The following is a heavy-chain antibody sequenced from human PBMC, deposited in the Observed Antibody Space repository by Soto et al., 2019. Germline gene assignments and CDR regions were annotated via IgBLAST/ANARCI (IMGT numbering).Heavy chain of an antibody. CDR2: VSAALGSP. CDR1: GYTFIKYG. Sequence: ASVKVSCKASGYTFIKYGISWVRQAPGQGLEWMGWVSAALGSPKYAQKFQDRVTMAIDISTTTAYMELRSLTFNDTAVYYCARDWYCKDGVCSDLFDPWGQGTQVTVSS. J-gene: IGHJ5*02. V-gene: IGHV1-18*01. D-gene: IGHD2-8*01. CDR3: ARDWYCKDGVCSDLFDP.